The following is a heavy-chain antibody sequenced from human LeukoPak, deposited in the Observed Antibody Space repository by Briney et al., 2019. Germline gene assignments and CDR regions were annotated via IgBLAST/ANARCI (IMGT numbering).Heavy chain of an antibody. D-gene: IGHD3-9*01. Sequence: GGSLRLSCAASGFTFSSHAMSWVRQAPGKGLEWVAFIRYDGSNKYYADSVKGRFTISRDNSKNTLYLQMNSLRAEDTAVYYCAKDRTYYDILTGYYTWAGGFDYWGQGTLVTVSS. CDR3: AKDRTYYDILTGYYTWAGGFDY. CDR2: IRYDGSNK. J-gene: IGHJ4*02. CDR1: GFTFSSHA. V-gene: IGHV3-30*02.